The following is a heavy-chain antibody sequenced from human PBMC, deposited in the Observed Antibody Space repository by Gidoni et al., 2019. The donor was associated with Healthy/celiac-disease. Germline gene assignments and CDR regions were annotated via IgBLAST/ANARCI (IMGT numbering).Heavy chain of an antibody. CDR1: GFTFSSYE. Sequence: EVQLVESGGGLVQPGGSLRLSCAASGFTFSSYEMNWVRQAPGKGLEWVSYISSSGSTIYYADSVKGRFTISRDNAKNSLYLQMNSLRAEDTAVYYCYPIYYDSSGYYGHFDYWGQGTLVTVSS. CDR3: YPIYYDSSGYYGHFDY. CDR2: ISSSGSTI. V-gene: IGHV3-48*03. D-gene: IGHD3-22*01. J-gene: IGHJ4*01.